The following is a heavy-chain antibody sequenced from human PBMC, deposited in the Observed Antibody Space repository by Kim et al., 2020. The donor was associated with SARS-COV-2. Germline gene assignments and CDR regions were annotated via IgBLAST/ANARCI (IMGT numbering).Heavy chain of an antibody. CDR1: GFTFSNAW. Sequence: GGSLRLSCAASGFTFSNAWMSWVRQAPGKGLEWVGRIKSKTDGGTTDYAAPVKGRFTISRDDSKNTLYLQMNSLKTEDTAVYYCTTTLNWGFKALGYWGQGTLVTVSS. CDR3: TTTLNWGFKALGY. D-gene: IGHD7-27*01. V-gene: IGHV3-15*01. J-gene: IGHJ4*02. CDR2: IKSKTDGGTT.